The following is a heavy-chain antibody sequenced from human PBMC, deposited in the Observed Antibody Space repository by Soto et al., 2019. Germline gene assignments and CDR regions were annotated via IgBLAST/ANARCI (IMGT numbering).Heavy chain of an antibody. CDR1: GGSISSGDYY. D-gene: IGHD2-15*01. J-gene: IGHJ4*02. Sequence: QVQLQESGPGLVKPSQTLSLTCTVSGGSISSGDYYWSWIRPPPGKGLEWVGYIYYSGGTYYNPSLKSRVTISVDTSKSQLSLKLSSVTAADTAVYYCARSDLGYCSCGSCYGGFFDYWGQGTLVTVSS. CDR3: ARSDLGYCSCGSCYGGFFDY. CDR2: IYYSGGT. V-gene: IGHV4-30-4*01.